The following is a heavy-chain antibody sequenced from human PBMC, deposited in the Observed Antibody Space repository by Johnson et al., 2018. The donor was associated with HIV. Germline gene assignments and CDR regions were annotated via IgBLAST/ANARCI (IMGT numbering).Heavy chain of an antibody. Sequence: VQLVESGGGLVQPGGSLRLSCAASGFTFSSYDMHWVRQATGKGLEWVSAIGTAGDTYYPGSVKGRFTISRENAKNSLYLQMNSLRAGDTAVYYCARACSDGSCYTTRWAFDIWGQGTLVTVSS. V-gene: IGHV3-13*01. CDR1: GFTFSSYD. J-gene: IGHJ3*02. D-gene: IGHD2-15*01. CDR3: ARACSDGSCYTTRWAFDI. CDR2: IGTAGDT.